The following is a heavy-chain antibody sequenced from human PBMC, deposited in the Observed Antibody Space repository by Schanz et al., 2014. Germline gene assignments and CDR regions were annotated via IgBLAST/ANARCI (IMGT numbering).Heavy chain of an antibody. V-gene: IGHV1-18*01. J-gene: IGHJ4*02. CDR1: GGTFSSFA. D-gene: IGHD1-26*01. CDR3: ARDRDQWDGNYLDY. Sequence: QVPLVQSGAEVKKPGSSVKVSCKASGGTFSSFAIFWVRQAPGQGLEWMGWIGGSDGNTNFAQKFQGRVTMTTDTSTSTVYMELRSLTSDDSAVYYCARDRDQWDGNYLDYWGQGTLVTVSS. CDR2: IGGSDGNT.